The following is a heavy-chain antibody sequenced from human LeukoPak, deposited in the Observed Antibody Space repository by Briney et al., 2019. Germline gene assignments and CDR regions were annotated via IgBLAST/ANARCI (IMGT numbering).Heavy chain of an antibody. CDR2: IFHSGST. CDR1: GGSISSQNW. V-gene: IGHV4-4*02. Sequence: SETLSLTCAVSGGSISSQNWWSWVRQPPGKGLEWIGEIFHSGSTHYDPSLKSRVTISVDKSKNQFSLNLSSVTAADTAVYYCAKGDIPNWFDPWGQGTLVTVSS. D-gene: IGHD2-2*02. J-gene: IGHJ5*02. CDR3: AKGDIPNWFDP.